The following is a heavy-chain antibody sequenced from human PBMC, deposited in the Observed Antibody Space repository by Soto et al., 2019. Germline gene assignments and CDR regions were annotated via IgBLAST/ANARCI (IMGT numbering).Heavy chain of an antibody. J-gene: IGHJ6*02. CDR3: ARGGHYDILTGLQSDYGMDV. CDR2: IIPILGIV. V-gene: IGHV1-69*02. Sequence: SVNVSCKASGGTFSTYTINWVRQAPGQGPEWTGRIIPILGIVNYAQKFQGRVTITADRSTSTAYMELSSLRSEDTAVYYCARGGHYDILTGLQSDYGMDVWGQGTTVTVSS. D-gene: IGHD3-9*01. CDR1: GGTFSTYT.